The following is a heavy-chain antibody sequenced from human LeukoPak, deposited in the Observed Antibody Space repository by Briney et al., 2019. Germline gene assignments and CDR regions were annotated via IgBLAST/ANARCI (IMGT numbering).Heavy chain of an antibody. J-gene: IGHJ4*02. CDR2: ISSGSEK. CDR3: ARDLELSAFYYFDS. Sequence: GGSLRLSCEASGFTFSIFPMHWVRQAPGKGLEWVALISSGSEKYYADSVKGRLTISRDNSKNMLYLQMNSLRADDTAVYYCARDLELSAFYYFDSWGQGTLVIVSS. V-gene: IGHV3-30*04. D-gene: IGHD3-3*01. CDR1: GFTFSIFP.